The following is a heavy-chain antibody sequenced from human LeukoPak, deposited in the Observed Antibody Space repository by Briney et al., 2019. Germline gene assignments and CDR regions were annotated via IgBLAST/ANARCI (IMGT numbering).Heavy chain of an antibody. Sequence: SETLSLTCTVSGGSTSSYYWTWIRQPPGKGLEWIGYIYFSGSTNYNPSLKNRVTFSVDTSKNQFSLNLSSVTAADTAVYYCARGYASGWSPALDIWGQGTMVTVSS. D-gene: IGHD6-19*01. V-gene: IGHV4-59*01. CDR1: GGSTSSYY. J-gene: IGHJ3*02. CDR2: IYFSGST. CDR3: ARGYASGWSPALDI.